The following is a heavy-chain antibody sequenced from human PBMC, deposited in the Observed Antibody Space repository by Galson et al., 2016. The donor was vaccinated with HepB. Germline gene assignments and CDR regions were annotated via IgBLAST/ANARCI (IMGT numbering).Heavy chain of an antibody. CDR3: ARHHICGESDY. V-gene: IGHV5-10-1*01. Sequence: QSGAEVKKPGESLTISCRVSGYNFTDNWITWVRQMPGKGLEWMGRIDPSDSYIIYSPSFLGHITLSHDTSTSTAYLQWDSLKASDTAIYYCARHHICGESDYWGQGTLVAVCS. D-gene: IGHD3-10*01. J-gene: IGHJ4*02. CDR2: IDPSDSYI. CDR1: GYNFTDNW.